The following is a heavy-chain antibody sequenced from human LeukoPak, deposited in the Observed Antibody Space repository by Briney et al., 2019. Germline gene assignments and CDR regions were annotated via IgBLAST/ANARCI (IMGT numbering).Heavy chain of an antibody. J-gene: IGHJ2*01. D-gene: IGHD3-10*01. V-gene: IGHV1-2*04. Sequence: ASVKVSCKASGYTFTGYYMHWVRQAPGQGLEWMGWINPNSGGTNYAQKFQGWVTMTRDTSISTAYMELSRLRSDDTAVYYCARGPVHYYGSGSYYRRSWYFDLWGRGTLVTVSS. CDR2: INPNSGGT. CDR1: GYTFTGYY. CDR3: ARGPVHYYGSGSYYRRSWYFDL.